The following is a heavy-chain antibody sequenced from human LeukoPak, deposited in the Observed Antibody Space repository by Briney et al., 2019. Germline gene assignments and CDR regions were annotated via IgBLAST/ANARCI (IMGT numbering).Heavy chain of an antibody. V-gene: IGHV1-3*03. J-gene: IGHJ4*02. Sequence: ASVKVSCKASGYTFTSYAMHWVRQAPGQRLEWMGWINAGNGNTKYSQEFQGRVTITRDTSASTAYMELSSLRSEDMAVHYCAREGPHCSGGSCYSNFDYWGQGTLVTVSS. CDR3: AREGPHCSGGSCYSNFDY. CDR1: GYTFTSYA. CDR2: INAGNGNT. D-gene: IGHD2-15*01.